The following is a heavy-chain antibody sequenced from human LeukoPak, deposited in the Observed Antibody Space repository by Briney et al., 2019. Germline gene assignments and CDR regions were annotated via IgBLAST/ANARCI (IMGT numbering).Heavy chain of an antibody. CDR2: ISAYNGNT. V-gene: IGHV1-18*01. Sequence: ASVKVSCKAFGYTFTSYGISWVRQAPGQGLEWMGWISAYNGNTNYAQKLQGRVTMTTDTSTSTAYMELRSLRSDDTAVYYCARGVTMVRGVISSGFDPWGQGTLVTVSS. D-gene: IGHD3-10*01. CDR3: ARGVTMVRGVISSGFDP. CDR1: GYTFTSYG. J-gene: IGHJ5*02.